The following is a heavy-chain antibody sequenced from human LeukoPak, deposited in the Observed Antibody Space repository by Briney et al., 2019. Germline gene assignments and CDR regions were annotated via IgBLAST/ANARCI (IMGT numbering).Heavy chain of an antibody. J-gene: IGHJ4*02. CDR1: GFTVSSNY. V-gene: IGHV3-53*01. D-gene: IGHD3-10*01. CDR3: ARGYYGSGPDS. Sequence: PGGSLRLSCAASGFTVSSNYMNWVRQAPGKGLEWVSVIYSGGTTYYADSVKGRFTISRDNSKNTLYLQMNSLRAEDTAVYCCARGYYGSGPDSWGQGTLVTVSS. CDR2: IYSGGTT.